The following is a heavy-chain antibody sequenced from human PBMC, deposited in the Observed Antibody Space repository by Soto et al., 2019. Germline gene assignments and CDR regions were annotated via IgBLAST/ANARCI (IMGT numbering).Heavy chain of an antibody. V-gene: IGHV1-18*01. CDR1: GYTFTSYG. CDR2: ISAYNGNT. J-gene: IGHJ6*02. CDR3: ARDGSGSSSYYYGMDV. Sequence: ASVKVSCKASGYTFTSYGISWVRQAPGQGLEWMGWISAYNGNTNYAQKLQGRVTMTTDTSTSTAYMELRSLRAEDTAVYYCARDGSGSSSYYYGMDVWGQGTTVTVSS. D-gene: IGHD1-26*01.